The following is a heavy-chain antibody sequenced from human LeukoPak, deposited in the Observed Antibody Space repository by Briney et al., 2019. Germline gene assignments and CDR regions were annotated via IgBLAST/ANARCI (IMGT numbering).Heavy chain of an antibody. CDR1: GFTFSAYA. CDR3: AKQHGDYQYYFDY. J-gene: IGHJ4*02. Sequence: GGSLRLSCSAPGFTFSAYAMHWVRQAPGKGLEYVSAISPNGGSTYYADSVKGRFTISRDNSKNTLYLQMSSLRVEDTAVYYCAKQHGDYQYYFDYWGQGTLVTVSS. CDR2: ISPNGGST. D-gene: IGHD4-17*01. V-gene: IGHV3-64D*06.